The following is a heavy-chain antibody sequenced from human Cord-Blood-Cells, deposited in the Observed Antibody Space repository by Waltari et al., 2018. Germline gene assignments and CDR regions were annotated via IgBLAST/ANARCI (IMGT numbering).Heavy chain of an antibody. D-gene: IGHD3-10*01. Sequence: QVQLQESGPGLVKPSQTLSLTCTVSGGSISSGSYYWSWIRQPAGKGLEWIGYIYTSGSTNYNPSLKSRVTISVDTSKNQFSLKLSSVTAADTAVYYWARDSATWGQGTLVTVSS. CDR3: ARDSAT. CDR2: IYTSGST. V-gene: IGHV4-61*09. J-gene: IGHJ5*02. CDR1: GGSISSGSYY.